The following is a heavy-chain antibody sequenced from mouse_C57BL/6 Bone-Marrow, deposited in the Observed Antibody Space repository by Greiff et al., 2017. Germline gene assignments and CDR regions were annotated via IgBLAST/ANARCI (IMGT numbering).Heavy chain of an antibody. V-gene: IGHV1-64*01. CDR3: ARRLRQLRQYYFDY. CDR1: GYTFTSYW. J-gene: IGHJ2*01. Sequence: QVQLQQPGAELVKPGASVKLSCKASGYTFTSYWMHWVKQRPGQGLEWIGMIHPTSGSTNYNEKFKSKATLTVDKSSSTAYMQLSSLTSEDSAVYYCARRLRQLRQYYFDYWGQGTTLTVSS. D-gene: IGHD3-2*02. CDR2: IHPTSGST.